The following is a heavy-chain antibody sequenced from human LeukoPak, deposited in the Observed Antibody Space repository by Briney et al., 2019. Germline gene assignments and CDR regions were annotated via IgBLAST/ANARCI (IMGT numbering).Heavy chain of an antibody. V-gene: IGHV6-1*01. D-gene: IGHD5-12*01. CDR3: ARRRYSGYEGFFDY. Sequence: SQTLSLTCAISGDSVSSNSAAWNWFRQSLSRGLEWLGRTYYVSKWYFDYAVSVKSRLSVYPDTSKNQFSLQLNSVIPEDTAVYYCARRRYSGYEGFFDYWGQGTLVTVSS. CDR2: TYYVSKWYF. J-gene: IGHJ4*02. CDR1: GDSVSSNSAA.